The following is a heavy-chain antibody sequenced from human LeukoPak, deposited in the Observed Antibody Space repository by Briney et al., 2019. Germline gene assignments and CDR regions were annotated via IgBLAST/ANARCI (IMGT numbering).Heavy chain of an antibody. CDR3: ARDISPAGTEDAFDI. V-gene: IGHV3-21*01. D-gene: IGHD1-1*01. CDR2: ISSGSSSYI. J-gene: IGHJ3*02. CDR1: GFTFSSYS. Sequence: GGSLRLSCAASGFTFSSYSMNWVRQAPGKGLEWVSSISSGSSSYIYYADSVKGRFTISRDNAKNSLYLQMNSLRAEDTAVYYCARDISPAGTEDAFDIWGQGTMVTVSS.